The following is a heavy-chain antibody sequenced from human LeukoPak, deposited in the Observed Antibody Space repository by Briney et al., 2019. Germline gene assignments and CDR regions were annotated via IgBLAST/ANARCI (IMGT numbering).Heavy chain of an antibody. CDR2: MNPNSGNT. J-gene: IGHJ6*02. V-gene: IGHV1-8*01. Sequence: ASVKVSCKASGYTFTSYDINWVRQATGQGLEWMGWMNPNSGNTGYAQKFQGRVTMTRNTSISTAYMELSSLRSEDTAVYYCARNLGYCSSTSCYSYYYYGMDVWGQGTTVTVSS. D-gene: IGHD2-2*01. CDR1: GYTFTSYD. CDR3: ARNLGYCSSTSCYSYYYYGMDV.